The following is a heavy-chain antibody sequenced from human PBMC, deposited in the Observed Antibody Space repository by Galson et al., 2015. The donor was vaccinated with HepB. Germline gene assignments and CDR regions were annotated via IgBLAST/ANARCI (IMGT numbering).Heavy chain of an antibody. Sequence: SLRLSCAASGFTFSRYGIHWVRQAPGKGLEWVAFIRYDGSLKYYADSLKGRFSISRYNSKNTLDLQMNSLRPEDTAVYYCARDATKGYIGMDVRGQGTTVTVSS. D-gene: IGHD1-1*01. V-gene: IGHV3-30*02. J-gene: IGHJ6*02. CDR1: GFTFSRYG. CDR2: IRYDGSLK. CDR3: ARDATKGYIGMDV.